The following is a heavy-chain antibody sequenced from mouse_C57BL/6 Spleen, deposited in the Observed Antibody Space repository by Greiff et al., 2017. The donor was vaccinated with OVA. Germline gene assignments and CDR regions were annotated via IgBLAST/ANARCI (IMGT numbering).Heavy chain of an antibody. CDR3: ARHSNPFAY. J-gene: IGHJ3*01. Sequence: VQLQQSGAELVKPGASVKLSCKASGYTFTSYWMQWVKQRPGQGLEWIGEIDPSDSYTNYNQKFKGKATLTVATSSSTAYMQLSSLTSEDSAVYYCARHSNPFAYWGQGTLVTVSA. D-gene: IGHD2-5*01. V-gene: IGHV1-50*01. CDR1: GYTFTSYW. CDR2: IDPSDSYT.